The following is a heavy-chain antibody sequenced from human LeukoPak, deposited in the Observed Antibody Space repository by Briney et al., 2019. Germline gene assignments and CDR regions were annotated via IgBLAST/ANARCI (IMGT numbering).Heavy chain of an antibody. CDR2: ISSSSSYI. D-gene: IGHD6-19*01. V-gene: IGHV3-21*01. CDR3: ARDFYSGSWGGWYAY. J-gene: IGHJ4*02. Sequence: GGSLRLSCAASGFTFSSYSMNWVRQAPGKGLEWVSSISSSSSYIYYADSVKGRFTISRDNAKNSLYLQMNSLRAEDTAVYYSARDFYSGSWGGWYAYWGQGTLVTVSS. CDR1: GFTFSSYS.